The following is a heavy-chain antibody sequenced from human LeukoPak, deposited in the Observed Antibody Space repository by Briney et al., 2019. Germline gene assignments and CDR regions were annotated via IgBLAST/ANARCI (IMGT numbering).Heavy chain of an antibody. CDR3: ARDGGYSYVSY. CDR2: IYYSGST. Sequence: SETLSLTCTVSGGSISSGDYYWSWIRQPPGKGLEWIGYIYYSGSTYYNPSLKSRVTISVDTSKNQFSLKLSSVTAADTAVYYCARDGGYSYVSYWGQGTLVTVSS. D-gene: IGHD5-18*01. J-gene: IGHJ4*02. V-gene: IGHV4-30-4*08. CDR1: GGSISSGDYY.